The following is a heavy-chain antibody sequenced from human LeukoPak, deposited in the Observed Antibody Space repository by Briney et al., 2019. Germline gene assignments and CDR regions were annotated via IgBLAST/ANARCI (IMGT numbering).Heavy chain of an antibody. V-gene: IGHV3-20*04. Sequence: GGSLRLSCAASGFTFDNYGMSWVRQVPGKGLEWVSGINGKGGTTGYADSVKGRFIISRDNAKNSLYLHMSSLRVGDTAFYYCAREYSSGCFEYWGQGTLVTVSS. D-gene: IGHD6-19*01. CDR2: INGKGGTT. CDR1: GFTFDNYG. CDR3: AREYSSGCFEY. J-gene: IGHJ4*02.